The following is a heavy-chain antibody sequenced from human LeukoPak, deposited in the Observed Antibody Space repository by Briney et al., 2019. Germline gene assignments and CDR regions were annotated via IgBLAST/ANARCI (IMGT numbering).Heavy chain of an antibody. D-gene: IGHD3-10*01. CDR2: ISYDGSNK. J-gene: IGHJ4*02. V-gene: IGHV3-30*18. CDR1: GFTFSSYG. CDR3: AKPHYSGSGSYSREDC. Sequence: HTGGSLRLSCAASGFTFSSYGMHWVRQAPGKGLEWVAVISYDGSNKYYADSVKGRFTISRDNSKITVYLQMNSLRAEDTAVYYCAKPHYSGSGSYSREDCWGQGTLVTVSS.